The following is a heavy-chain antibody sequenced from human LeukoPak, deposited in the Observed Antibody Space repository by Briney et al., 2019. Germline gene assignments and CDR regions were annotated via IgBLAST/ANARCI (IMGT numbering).Heavy chain of an antibody. D-gene: IGHD3-10*01. V-gene: IGHV4-39*07. CDR1: GGSISTNTYY. CDR2: IHHRGTT. CDR3: ARVTYNGYQHFDY. Sequence: SETLSLTCIVSGGSISTNTYYWGWIRLPPGKGLEWVGEIHHRGTTYYNPSLRSRVTISVDTSKNQFSLRLTSVTAADTAVYYCARVTYNGYQHFDYWGQGNLVTVS. J-gene: IGHJ4*02.